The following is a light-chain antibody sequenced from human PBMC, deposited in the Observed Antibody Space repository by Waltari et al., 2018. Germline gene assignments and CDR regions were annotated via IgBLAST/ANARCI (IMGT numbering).Light chain of an antibody. J-gene: IGKJ2*01. V-gene: IGKV1-33*01. Sequence: DIQMTQSPSSLSTSVGDSVNISCQASSDIAKNLNWYQQKPGKAPKLLISLASNLETGVPSRFSGSGSGTDFTFTISTLQPEDVATYYCQQHDRQPYTFGQGTEL. CDR1: SDIAKN. CDR2: LAS. CDR3: QQHDRQPYT.